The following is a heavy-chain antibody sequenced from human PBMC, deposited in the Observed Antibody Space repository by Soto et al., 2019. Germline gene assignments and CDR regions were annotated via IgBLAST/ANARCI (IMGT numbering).Heavy chain of an antibody. CDR1: GYTLTELS. Sequence: QVQLVQSGAEVKKPGASVKVSCKVSGYTLTELSMHGGRQAPEKGLEWMGGLDLEDGETIYAQKFKGRVTMTEDTSTDTAYMELSSLRSEDTAVYYCATDRTSWGYCSGGSCYSYAFDIWGQGTMVTVSS. D-gene: IGHD2-15*01. J-gene: IGHJ3*02. CDR3: ATDRTSWGYCSGGSCYSYAFDI. V-gene: IGHV1-24*01. CDR2: LDLEDGET.